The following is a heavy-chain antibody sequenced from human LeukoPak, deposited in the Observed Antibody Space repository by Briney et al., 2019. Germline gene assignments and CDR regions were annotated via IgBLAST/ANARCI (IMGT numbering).Heavy chain of an antibody. Sequence: GGSLRLSRAASGFTFSSYAMSWVRQAPGKGLEWVSAISGSGGSTYYADSVKGRFTISRDNSKNTLYLQMNSLRAEDTAVYYCAACGVWGSYRYREVGYYFDYWGQGTLVTVSS. CDR1: GFTFSSYA. CDR2: ISGSGGST. V-gene: IGHV3-23*01. J-gene: IGHJ4*02. CDR3: AACGVWGSYRYREVGYYFDY. D-gene: IGHD3-16*02.